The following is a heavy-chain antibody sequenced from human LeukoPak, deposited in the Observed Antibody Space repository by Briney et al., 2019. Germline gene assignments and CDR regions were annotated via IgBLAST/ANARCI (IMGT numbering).Heavy chain of an antibody. CDR1: GFTDCSNY. J-gene: IGHJ6*02. CDR2: IYSGGST. Sequence: PGGSVSHFCAASGFTDCSNYMSGARQAPGGGMEWVSVIYSGGSTYYAYSVTGRFTISRDNSKNTLYLQRNSLSAGDTAVYYCARADGMDVWGQGTTVTVSS. V-gene: IGHV3-66*01. CDR3: ARADGMDV.